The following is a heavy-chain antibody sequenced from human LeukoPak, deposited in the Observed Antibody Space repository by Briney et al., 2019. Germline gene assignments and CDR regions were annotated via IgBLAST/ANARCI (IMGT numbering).Heavy chain of an antibody. CDR3: ARGMWLARDDY. V-gene: IGHV3-7*05. J-gene: IGHJ4*02. CDR1: GFTFSNYW. D-gene: IGHD6-19*01. Sequence: GRSLRLSCAASGFTFSNYWMSWVRQAPGKGLEWVANIKQDGSEKYYVDSVKGRFTISRDNAKNSLYLQMNSLRAEDTAVYYCARGMWLARDDYWGQGTLVTVSS. CDR2: IKQDGSEK.